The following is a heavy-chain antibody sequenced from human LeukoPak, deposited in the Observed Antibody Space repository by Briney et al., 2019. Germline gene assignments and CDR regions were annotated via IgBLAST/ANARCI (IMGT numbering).Heavy chain of an antibody. CDR3: ARHYYDSSGYFIRYWYFDL. Sequence: VSVKVSCKASGYTFTSYGISWVRQAPGQGLEWMGWISAYNGNTNYAQKLQGRVTMTTDTSTSTAYMELSSLRSEDTAVYYCARHYYDSSGYFIRYWYFDLWAVAPWSLSPQ. J-gene: IGHJ2*01. V-gene: IGHV1-18*01. CDR1: GYTFTSYG. CDR2: ISAYNGNT. D-gene: IGHD3-22*01.